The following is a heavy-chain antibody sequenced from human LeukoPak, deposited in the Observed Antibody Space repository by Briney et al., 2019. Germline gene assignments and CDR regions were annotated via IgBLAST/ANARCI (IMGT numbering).Heavy chain of an antibody. CDR2: IYYSGST. D-gene: IGHD3-22*01. Sequence: SETLSLTCTVSGGSLSSGAYYWSWIRQDPGKGLEWIGHIYYSGSTYYNPSLKSRITISLDTSKNQFSLKLSSVIAADTAVYYCARGISGYPLYYFDFWGQGTQVTVSS. J-gene: IGHJ4*02. CDR1: GGSLSSGAYY. V-gene: IGHV4-31*03. CDR3: ARGISGYPLYYFDF.